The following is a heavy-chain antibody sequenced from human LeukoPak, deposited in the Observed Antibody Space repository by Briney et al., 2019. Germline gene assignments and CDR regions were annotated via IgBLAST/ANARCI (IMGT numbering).Heavy chain of an antibody. CDR2: ISYDGSNK. D-gene: IGHD2-21*02. V-gene: IGHV3-30*18. CDR1: GFTFSSYG. CDR3: AKDTRFMVVTPHGWFDP. Sequence: PGGSLRLSCAASGFTFSSYGMHWVRQAPGKGLEWVAVISYDGSNKYYADSVKGRFTISRDNSKNTLYLQMNSLRAEDTAVYYCAKDTRFMVVTPHGWFDPRGQGTLVTISS. J-gene: IGHJ5*02.